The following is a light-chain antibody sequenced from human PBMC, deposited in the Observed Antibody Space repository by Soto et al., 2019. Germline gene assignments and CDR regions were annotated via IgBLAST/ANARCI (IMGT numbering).Light chain of an antibody. CDR3: AAWDDSLNGRV. V-gene: IGLV1-44*01. CDR2: GHN. J-gene: IGLJ2*01. CDR1: SSSIGSNT. Sequence: QPVLTQPPSASGTPGQRVTISCSGSSSSIGSNTVNWYQQLPGTAPKLLIYGHNQRPSGVPDRFSGSKSGTSASLAISGLQSEDEAAYYCAAWDDSLNGRVFGGGTKLTVL.